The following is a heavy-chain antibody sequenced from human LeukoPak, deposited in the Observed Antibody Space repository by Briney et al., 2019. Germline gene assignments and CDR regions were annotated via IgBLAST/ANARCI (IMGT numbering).Heavy chain of an antibody. CDR3: ARGDYSSGWYFHFDY. V-gene: IGHV3-30*19. J-gene: IGHJ4*02. CDR2: ISYDGSNK. Sequence: GRSLRLSCAASGFTFSSYGMHWVRQAPGKGLEWMAVISYDGSNKYYADSVKGRFTISRDNSKNTLYLQMNSLRAEDTAVYYCARGDYSSGWYFHFDYWGQGTLVTVSS. CDR1: GFTFSSYG. D-gene: IGHD6-19*01.